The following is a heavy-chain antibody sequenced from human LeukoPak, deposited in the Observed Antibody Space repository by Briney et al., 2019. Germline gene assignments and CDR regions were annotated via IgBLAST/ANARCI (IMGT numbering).Heavy chain of an antibody. CDR3: AKLTTS. Sequence: GALGLSCAASGFPFSSYSMNWVRQAPGKGLEWVSHITASGTAMFYADSVKGRFTISRDNSNNTLYLQMNSLRAEDTAVYYCAKLTTSWGQGTLVTVSS. CDR1: GFPFSSYS. J-gene: IGHJ4*02. D-gene: IGHD4-11*01. V-gene: IGHV3-23*01. CDR2: ITASGTAM.